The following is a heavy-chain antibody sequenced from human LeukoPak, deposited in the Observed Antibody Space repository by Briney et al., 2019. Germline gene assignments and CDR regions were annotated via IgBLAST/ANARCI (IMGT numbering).Heavy chain of an antibody. J-gene: IGHJ5*02. CDR1: GYTFTSHD. CDR2: MNPNSGNT. Sequence: ASVKVSCKASGYTFTSHDINWVRQATGQGLEWMGWMNPNSGNTGYAQKFQGRVTITRNTSISTAYMELSSLRSEDTAVYYCARGTTYCSSTSCYHLNWFDPWGQGTLVTVSS. V-gene: IGHV1-8*03. CDR3: ARGTTYCSSTSCYHLNWFDP. D-gene: IGHD2-2*01.